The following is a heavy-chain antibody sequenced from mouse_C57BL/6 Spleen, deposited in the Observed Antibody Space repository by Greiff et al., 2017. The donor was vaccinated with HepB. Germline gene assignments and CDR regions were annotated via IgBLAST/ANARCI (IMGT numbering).Heavy chain of an antibody. D-gene: IGHD1-1*01. J-gene: IGHJ4*01. CDR3: ARSGVTTVVAEAMDY. CDR1: GYTFTSYW. CDR2: IYPGSGST. Sequence: QVQLQQSGAELVKPGASVKMSCKASGYTFTSYWITWVKQRPGQGLEWIGDIYPGSGSTNYNEKFKSKATLTVDTSSSTAYMQLSSLTSEDSAVYYCARSGVTTVVAEAMDYWGQGTSVTVSS. V-gene: IGHV1-55*01.